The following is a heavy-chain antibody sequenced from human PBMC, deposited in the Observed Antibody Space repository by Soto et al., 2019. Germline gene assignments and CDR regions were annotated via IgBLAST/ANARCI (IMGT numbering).Heavy chain of an antibody. CDR2: INHSGST. CDR1: GGSFSGYY. CDR3: ARLYSSRDY. D-gene: IGHD6-13*01. Sequence: QVQLQQWGAGLLKPSETLSLTCAVYGGSFSGYYWSWIRQPPGKGLEWIGEINHSGSTNYNPSLKGRVPISGDSSRISFSLKLSSVTAADTAVYYCARLYSSRDYWGQGTLVTVCS. V-gene: IGHV4-34*01. J-gene: IGHJ4*02.